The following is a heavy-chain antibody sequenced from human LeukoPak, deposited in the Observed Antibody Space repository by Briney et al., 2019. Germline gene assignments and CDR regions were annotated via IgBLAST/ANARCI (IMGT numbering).Heavy chain of an antibody. CDR2: INHSGST. V-gene: IGHV4-34*01. Sequence: SETLSLTCAVYGGSFSGYYWSWIRQPPGKGLEWIGEINHSGSTNYNPSLKSRVTISVDTSKNQFSLKLSSVTAADTAVYYCARRPLRRLTGYYRYYFDYWGQGTLVTVSS. J-gene: IGHJ4*02. CDR3: ARRPLRRLTGYYRYYFDY. D-gene: IGHD3-9*01. CDR1: GGSFSGYY.